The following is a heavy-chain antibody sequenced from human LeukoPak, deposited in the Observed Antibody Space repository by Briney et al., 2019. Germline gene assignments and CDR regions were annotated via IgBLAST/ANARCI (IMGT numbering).Heavy chain of an antibody. CDR1: GNYW. J-gene: IGHJ5*02. CDR3: VKVRGYSYGYFDL. Sequence: GGSLRLSCAASGNYWMHWVRQAPGKGLVWVSHINSDGSWTSYADSVKGRFTTSRDNAKSSLYLQMNSLRAEDTALYYCVKVRGYSYGYFDLWGLGTLVTVSS. CDR2: INSDGSWT. D-gene: IGHD5-18*01. V-gene: IGHV3-74*01.